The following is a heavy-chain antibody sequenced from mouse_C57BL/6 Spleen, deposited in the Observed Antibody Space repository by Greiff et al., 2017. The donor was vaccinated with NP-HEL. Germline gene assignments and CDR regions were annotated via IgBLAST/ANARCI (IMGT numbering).Heavy chain of an antibody. CDR1: GFSFNTYA. CDR2: IRSKSNNYAT. Sequence: EVQLVESGGGLVQPKGSLKLSCAASGFSFNTYAMNWVRQAPGKGLEWVARIRSKSNNYATYYADSVKDRFTISRDDSESMLYLQMNNLKTDDTAMYYCVRGYYGSSYYAMDYWGQGTSVTVSS. CDR3: VRGYYGSSYYAMDY. J-gene: IGHJ4*01. D-gene: IGHD1-1*01. V-gene: IGHV10-1*01.